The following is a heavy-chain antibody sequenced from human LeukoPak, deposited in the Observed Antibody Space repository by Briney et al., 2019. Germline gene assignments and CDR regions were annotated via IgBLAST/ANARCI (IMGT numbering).Heavy chain of an antibody. CDR1: GFTFGDYA. CDR2: IRSKAYGGTT. V-gene: IGHV3-49*03. J-gene: IGHJ4*02. D-gene: IGHD1-26*01. Sequence: GGSLRLSCTTSGFTFGDYAMSWFRQAPGKGLEWVGFIRSKAYGGTTEYAASVRGRFTISRDDSKSIAYLQMNSLKTEDTAVYYCTRAGWELIEVGFDYWGQGTLVTVSS. CDR3: TRAGWELIEVGFDY.